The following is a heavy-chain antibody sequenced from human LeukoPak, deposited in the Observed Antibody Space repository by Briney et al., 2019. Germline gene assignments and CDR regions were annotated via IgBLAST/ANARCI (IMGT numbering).Heavy chain of an antibody. CDR3: ARAHPRWLPHKGGGEIDY. CDR1: GYTFTSYG. CDR2: ISAYNGNT. V-gene: IGHV1-18*01. J-gene: IGHJ4*02. D-gene: IGHD5-24*01. Sequence: ASVKVSCKASGYTFTSYGISWVRQAPGQGLEWMGWISAYNGNTNYAQKLQGRVTMTTDTSTSTAYMELRSLRSDDTAVYYCARAHPRWLPHKGGGEIDYWGQGTLVTVSS.